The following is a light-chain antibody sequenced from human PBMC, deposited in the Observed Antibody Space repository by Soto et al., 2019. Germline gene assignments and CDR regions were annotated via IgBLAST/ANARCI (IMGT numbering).Light chain of an antibody. V-gene: IGLV1-40*01. Sequence: QSVLTQPPSVSGAPGQRVTISCTGSSSNIGAGYDVHWYQQLPGKAPKLMIYDVSNRPSGVSNRFSGSKSGNTASLTISGLQAEDEADYYCSSYTSSYTLVFGGGTKVTVL. CDR3: SSYTSSYTLV. CDR1: SSNIGAGYD. J-gene: IGLJ2*01. CDR2: DVS.